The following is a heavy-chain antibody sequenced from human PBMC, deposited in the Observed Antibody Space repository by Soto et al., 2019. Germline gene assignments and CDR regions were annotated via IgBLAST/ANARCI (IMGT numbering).Heavy chain of an antibody. CDR2: IIPIFGTA. CDR1: GGTFSSYA. J-gene: IGHJ6*02. V-gene: IGHV1-69*13. Sequence: SVKVSCKASGGTFSSYAISWVRQAPGQGLEWMGGIIPIFGTANYAQKFQGRVTITADESTSTAYMELSSLRSEDTAVYYCARARIQLWLRYYYYYGMDVWGQGTTVTVSS. CDR3: ARARIQLWLRYYYYYGMDV. D-gene: IGHD5-18*01.